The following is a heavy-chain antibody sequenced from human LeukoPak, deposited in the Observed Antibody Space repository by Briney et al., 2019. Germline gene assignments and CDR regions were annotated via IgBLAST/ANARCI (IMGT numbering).Heavy chain of an antibody. D-gene: IGHD3-10*01. CDR1: GYTFINYG. CDR3: AKDRGGAGLDFDY. CDR2: INPYNGNT. Sequence: ASVKVSCKASGYTFINYGITWVRQAPGQGLEWMSWINPYNGNTNYAQKLQGRVTMTTDTSTSTAYMELRSLRSDDTAVYYCAKDRGGAGLDFDYWGQGTLVTVSS. V-gene: IGHV1-18*01. J-gene: IGHJ4*02.